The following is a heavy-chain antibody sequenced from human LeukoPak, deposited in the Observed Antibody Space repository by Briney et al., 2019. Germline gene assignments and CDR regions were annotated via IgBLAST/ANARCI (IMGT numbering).Heavy chain of an antibody. J-gene: IGHJ4*02. Sequence: ASMKVSCKASGYSFTGYYMHWVRQAPGQGLEWMGCINPNSGGTDYAQKFQGRVTMTRDTSTSTVYMDVSSLRSEDTAVYYCARRGGDYWGQGTLVTVSS. CDR1: GYSFTGYY. D-gene: IGHD3-10*01. V-gene: IGHV1-2*02. CDR2: INPNSGGT. CDR3: ARRGGDY.